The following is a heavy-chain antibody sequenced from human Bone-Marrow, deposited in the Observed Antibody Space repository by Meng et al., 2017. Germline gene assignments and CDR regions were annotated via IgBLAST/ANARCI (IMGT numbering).Heavy chain of an antibody. Sequence: GESLKISCAASGFTFSSYSMNWVRQAPGKGLEWVSSISSSSSYIYYADSVKGRFTISRDNSKNALFLQMNSLRAEDTAVYYCATRGDHGVHYFDYWGQGTLVTVSS. CDR2: ISSSSSYI. D-gene: IGHD2-21*02. CDR3: ATRGDHGVHYFDY. V-gene: IGHV3-21*04. J-gene: IGHJ4*02. CDR1: GFTFSSYS.